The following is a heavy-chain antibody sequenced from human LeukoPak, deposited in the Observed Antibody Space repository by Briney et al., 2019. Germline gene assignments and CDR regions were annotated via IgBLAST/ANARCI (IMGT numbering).Heavy chain of an antibody. Sequence: SVKVSRKASGGTFSSYAISWVRQAPGQGLEWMGRIIPILGIANYAQKFQGRVTITADKSTSTAYMELSSLRSEDTAVYYCAVGKYCSGGSCYPPNYWGQGTLVTVSS. CDR3: AVGKYCSGGSCYPPNY. CDR2: IIPILGIA. J-gene: IGHJ4*02. CDR1: GGTFSSYA. V-gene: IGHV1-69*04. D-gene: IGHD2-15*01.